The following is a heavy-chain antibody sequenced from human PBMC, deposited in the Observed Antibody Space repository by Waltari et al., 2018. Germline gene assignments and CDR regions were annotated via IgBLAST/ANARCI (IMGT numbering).Heavy chain of an antibody. CDR3: STGGLGK. Sequence: EVQLVESGGGLVKPGGSIRIACAASGFTFSNAWMSWVRQAPGKGLEWVGRIKSKTNGGTTDYAAPVKDRFTISRDDSKNTLYLQMNSLKTEDTAVYYCSTGGLGKWGQGTLVTVSS. CDR1: GFTFSNAW. J-gene: IGHJ4*02. V-gene: IGHV3-15*01. CDR2: IKSKTNGGTT.